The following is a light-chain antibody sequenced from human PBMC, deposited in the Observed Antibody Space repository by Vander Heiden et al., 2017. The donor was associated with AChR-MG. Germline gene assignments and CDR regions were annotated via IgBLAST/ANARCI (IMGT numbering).Light chain of an antibody. Sequence: EIVITQSLATLSVSPGERATLACRASQSVSSNLAWYQQKPGQAPRLLIYGASTRATGIPARFSGSGYGRELTLTISSRQSEDFAVYYCQQHNNWPPYTFGQGTKLEIK. V-gene: IGKV3-15*01. J-gene: IGKJ2*01. CDR3: QQHNNWPPYT. CDR2: GAS. CDR1: QSVSSN.